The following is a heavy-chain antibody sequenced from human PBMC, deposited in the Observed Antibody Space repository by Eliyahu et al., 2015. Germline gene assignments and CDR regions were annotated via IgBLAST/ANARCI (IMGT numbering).Heavy chain of an antibody. Sequence: EVQLEESGGGLVQPGGSLRLSCAASGFTFGXYHMTXVRPGPGKGXEWVSTISGSGDETFYPDAVKGRFTISRDNSKNTLDLQMNSLRVEDTAVYYCAKPGYWSGCYLDYWGKGTLVTVSS. CDR3: AKPGYWSGCYLDY. CDR1: GFTFGXYH. CDR2: ISGSGDET. D-gene: IGHD3-3*01. J-gene: IGHJ4*02. V-gene: IGHV3-23*04.